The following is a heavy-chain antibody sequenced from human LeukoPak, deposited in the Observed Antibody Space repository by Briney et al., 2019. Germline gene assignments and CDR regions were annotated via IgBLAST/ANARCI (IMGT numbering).Heavy chain of an antibody. Sequence: GGSLRLSCAASGFSVSSKYMSWVRQAPGKGLEWVSVIYGGGGTYYADSVKGRFTISRDNSKNTLYLQMNSLRAEDTAVYYCARDWDYWGQGTLVTVSS. CDR3: ARDWDY. V-gene: IGHV3-53*01. J-gene: IGHJ4*02. CDR2: IYGGGGT. CDR1: GFSVSSKY.